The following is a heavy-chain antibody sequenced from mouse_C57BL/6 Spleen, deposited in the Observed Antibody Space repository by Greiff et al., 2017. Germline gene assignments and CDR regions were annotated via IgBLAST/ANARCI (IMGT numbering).Heavy chain of an antibody. Sequence: VQLQQSGAELVKPGASVKLSCTASGFTINDYYMHWVKQRPEQGLEWIGRIDPADGETQYAPKFQGQATITADTSSNTAYLQLSSLTSEDTAVYYGARGGNYDWHGDPWFAYWGQGTLVTVSA. V-gene: IGHV14-2*01. CDR2: IDPADGET. D-gene: IGHD2-1*01. CDR3: ARGGNYDWHGDPWFAY. CDR1: GFTINDYY. J-gene: IGHJ3*01.